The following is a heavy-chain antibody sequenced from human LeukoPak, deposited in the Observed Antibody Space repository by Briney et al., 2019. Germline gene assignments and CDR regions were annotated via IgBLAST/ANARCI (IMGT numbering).Heavy chain of an antibody. Sequence: GGSLRLSCAASGFTSSSDWMSWVRQAPGKGLEWVANIKQDGSEKYYVDSVKGGFTISRDNAKNSLYLQMNSLRAEDTAVYYCAGTLYSGYGLGSLGAFDIWGQGTMVTVSS. CDR1: GFTSSSDW. V-gene: IGHV3-7*03. CDR3: AGTLYSGYGLGSLGAFDI. J-gene: IGHJ3*02. D-gene: IGHD5-12*01. CDR2: IKQDGSEK.